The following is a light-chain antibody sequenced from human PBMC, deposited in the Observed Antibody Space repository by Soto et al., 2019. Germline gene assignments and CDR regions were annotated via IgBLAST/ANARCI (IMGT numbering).Light chain of an antibody. J-gene: IGLJ3*02. CDR3: AAWDDSLSGWV. Sequence: QSVLTQPPSASGTPGQRVTISCSGSSSNIGSNTVNWYQQLPGTAPKHLIFSNNQRPSGVPDRFSGSKSGTSASLAISGLRSEDEADYYCAAWDDSLSGWVFGGGTKLTVL. CDR1: SSNIGSNT. V-gene: IGLV1-44*01. CDR2: SNN.